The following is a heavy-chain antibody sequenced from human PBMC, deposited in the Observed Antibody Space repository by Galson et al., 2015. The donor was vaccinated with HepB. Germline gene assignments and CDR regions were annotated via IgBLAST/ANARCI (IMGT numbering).Heavy chain of an antibody. Sequence: QSGAEVKKPGESLRISCKGSGYSFTSYWISWVRQVPRKGLEWMGRTDPSDSYTNYSPSFQGHVTISADKSISTAYLQWNSLKASDTAMYFCARFDSSVSGMGRMDVWGQGTTVTVSS. CDR3: ARFDSSVSGMGRMDV. CDR2: TDPSDSYT. J-gene: IGHJ6*02. V-gene: IGHV5-10-1*01. CDR1: GYSFTSYW. D-gene: IGHD3-22*01.